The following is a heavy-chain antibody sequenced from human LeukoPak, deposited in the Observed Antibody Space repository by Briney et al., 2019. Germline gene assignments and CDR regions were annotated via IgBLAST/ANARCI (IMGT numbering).Heavy chain of an antibody. V-gene: IGHV4-39*07. CDR2: TYYTGTT. D-gene: IGHD1-26*01. J-gene: IGHJ5*02. CDR1: GLSINNNNYF. Sequence: SETLSLTCTVSGLSINNNNYFWDWIRQPPGKGLEWIGTTYYTGTTYYNPSVKSRATISLDTSKNHFSLKLSSVTAADTAVYYCARDVGQGVGWYDPWGQGTLVTVSS. CDR3: ARDVGQGVGWYDP.